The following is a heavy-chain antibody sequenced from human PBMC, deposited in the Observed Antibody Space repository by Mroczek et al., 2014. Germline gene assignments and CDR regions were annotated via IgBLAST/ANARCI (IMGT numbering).Heavy chain of an antibody. Sequence: ESGGGVVQPGRSLRLSCVVSGFTFSSYAMHWVRQAPGKGLEWVAVIWYDGTNKYYADSVKGRFTVSRDNSKNTLYLQINTLRAEDTAVYFCASGDGHCSGGSCRPEQGFDYWGQGTLVTVSS. CDR3: ASGDGHCSGGSCRPEQGFDY. V-gene: IGHV3-33*01. CDR2: IWYDGTNK. D-gene: IGHD2-15*01. CDR1: GFTFSSYA. J-gene: IGHJ4*02.